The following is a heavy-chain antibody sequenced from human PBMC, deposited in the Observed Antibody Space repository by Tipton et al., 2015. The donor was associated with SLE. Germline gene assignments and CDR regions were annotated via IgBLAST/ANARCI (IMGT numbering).Heavy chain of an antibody. CDR3: ARGGWRELLDY. J-gene: IGHJ4*02. CDR2: INWNGGST. D-gene: IGHD5-24*01. V-gene: IGHV3-20*04. CDR1: GFNFNNYW. Sequence: SLRLSCVASGFNFNNYWMSWVRQAPGKGLEWVSGINWNGGSTAYADSVKGRFTFSRDNAKNSLYLQMNSLRAEDTALYYCARGGWRELLDYWGQGTLVTVSS.